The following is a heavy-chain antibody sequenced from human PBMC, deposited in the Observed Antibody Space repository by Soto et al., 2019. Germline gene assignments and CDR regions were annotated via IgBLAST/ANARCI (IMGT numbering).Heavy chain of an antibody. Sequence: PGESLKISCKGSGYSLTSYWSSWVRQMPGKGLEWMGRIDPSDSYTNYSPSFQGHVTISADKSISTAYLQWSSLKASDTAMYYCASSPRGYCSSTSCRELGNYYGMDVWGQGTTVTVSS. V-gene: IGHV5-10-1*01. CDR1: GYSLTSYW. J-gene: IGHJ6*02. CDR3: ASSPRGYCSSTSCRELGNYYGMDV. CDR2: IDPSDSYT. D-gene: IGHD2-2*01.